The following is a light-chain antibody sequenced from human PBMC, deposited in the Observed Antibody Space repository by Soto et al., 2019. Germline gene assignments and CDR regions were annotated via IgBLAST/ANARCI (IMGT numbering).Light chain of an antibody. CDR3: QQYGS. CDR2: GAS. V-gene: IGKV3-20*01. J-gene: IGKJ4*01. Sequence: EIVLTKSPGTLSLSPGERATLSCRASQSVSSSYLAWYQQKPGQASRLLIYGASSRATAIPDRFSGSGSGTDFTLTISRLEPEDFAVYYCQQYGSFGGGAKVEIK. CDR1: QSVSSSY.